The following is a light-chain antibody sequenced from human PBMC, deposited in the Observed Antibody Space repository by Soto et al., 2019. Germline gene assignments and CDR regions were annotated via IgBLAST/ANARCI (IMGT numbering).Light chain of an antibody. CDR2: DAS. CDR3: QQYGSSPWT. J-gene: IGKJ1*01. Sequence: EIVLSQSPGTLSLSPGERATLSCRASESVSSSYLAWYQQKPGQAPGLLIYDASNRAAGIPDRFSGSGSGTDFTLTISRLEPEDFAVYYCQQYGSSPWTFGQGTKVDVK. CDR1: ESVSSSY. V-gene: IGKV3-20*01.